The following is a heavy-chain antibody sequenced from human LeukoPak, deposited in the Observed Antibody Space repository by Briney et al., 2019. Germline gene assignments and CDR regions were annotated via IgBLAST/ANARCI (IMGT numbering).Heavy chain of an antibody. J-gene: IGHJ5*02. CDR3: ARGRPNYGSGSGGVWKRTPRHNWFDP. D-gene: IGHD3-10*01. V-gene: IGHV4-39*07. CDR2: IYYRYYS. CDR1: GGSISSDYY. Sequence: SETLSLTCTVSGGSISSDYYWSWIRQPPGKGLEWIASIYYRYYSYAYYNPALESRVTISVDTSKNQFSLKVNSVTAADTAVYYCARGRPNYGSGSGGVWKRTPRHNWFDPWGQGTLVTVSS.